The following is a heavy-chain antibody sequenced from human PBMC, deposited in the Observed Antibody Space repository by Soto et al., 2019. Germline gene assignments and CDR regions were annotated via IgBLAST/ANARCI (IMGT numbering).Heavy chain of an antibody. CDR2: LIPIFGTP. D-gene: IGHD6-6*01. CDR3: VNDSAARTWFGP. J-gene: IGHJ5*02. V-gene: IGHV1-69*01. CDR1: GDTFSKFS. Sequence: QVQLVQSGAEVKKPGSSVKVSCKASGDTFSKFSISWVRQAPGQGLEWMGGLIPIFGTPHYAPKFQGRLTISADESTSTIFLDLSGLGYEDTATYFCVNDSAARTWFGPWGQGTRITVSS.